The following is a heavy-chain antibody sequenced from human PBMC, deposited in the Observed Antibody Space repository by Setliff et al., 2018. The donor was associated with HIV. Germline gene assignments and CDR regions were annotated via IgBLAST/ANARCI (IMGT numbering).Heavy chain of an antibody. CDR1: GFSFSNVW. D-gene: IGHD3-10*01. Sequence: LRLSCAASGFSFSNVWMSWVRQAPGKGLEWVGRIRSKTAGGTIEYAAPVKGRFTISRDDSENTLYLQMNSLKTEDTAEYYCASDRVDGSENYYNAFDIWGQGTMVTVS. CDR2: IRSKTAGGTI. V-gene: IGHV3-15*01. J-gene: IGHJ3*02. CDR3: ASDRVDGSENYYNAFDI.